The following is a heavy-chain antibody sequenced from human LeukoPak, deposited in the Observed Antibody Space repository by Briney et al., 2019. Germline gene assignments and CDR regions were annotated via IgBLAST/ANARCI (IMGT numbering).Heavy chain of an antibody. D-gene: IGHD1-1*01. CDR2: IRGTGDST. J-gene: IGHJ4*02. CDR3: AKGQELDDGVFDS. Sequence: TGGSLRLSCAASGFTFTSIAMTWVRPAPGKGLQWVSTIRGTGDSTHYAGPVKGRFIISRDKFKNMLYLQMNGLRAEDTAIYYCAKGQELDDGVFDSWGQGTLVTVSS. CDR1: GFTFTSIA. V-gene: IGHV3-23*01.